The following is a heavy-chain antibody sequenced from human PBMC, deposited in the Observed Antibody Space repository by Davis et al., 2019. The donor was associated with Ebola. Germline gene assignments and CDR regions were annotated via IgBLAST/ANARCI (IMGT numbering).Heavy chain of an antibody. CDR3: ASTPGYSSGWYIP. CDR2: IRYDGSNK. V-gene: IGHV3-30*02. Sequence: GESLKISCAASGFTFSSYGMHWVRQAPGKGLEWVAFIRYDGSNKYYADSVKGRFTISRDNSKNTLYLQMNSLRAEDMAVYYCASTPGYSSGWYIPWGQGTLVTVSS. CDR1: GFTFSSYG. D-gene: IGHD6-19*01. J-gene: IGHJ5*02.